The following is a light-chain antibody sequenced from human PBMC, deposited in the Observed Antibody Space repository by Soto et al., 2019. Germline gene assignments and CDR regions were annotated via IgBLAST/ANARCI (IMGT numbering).Light chain of an antibody. CDR2: KAS. CDR3: QQYNSS. Sequence: DIHMTHSPSTLCAFVGDRVTITCRASQSITNWLAWYQHKPGKAPKLLISKASNLESGVPSRFSGSGSGTEFTLTISSLQPDDFATYYCQQYNSSFGPGTKVDIK. CDR1: QSITNW. J-gene: IGKJ3*01. V-gene: IGKV1-5*03.